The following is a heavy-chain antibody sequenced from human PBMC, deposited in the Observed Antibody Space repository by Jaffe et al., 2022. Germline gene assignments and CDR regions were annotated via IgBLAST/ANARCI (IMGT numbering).Heavy chain of an antibody. Sequence: EVQLVESGGGLVQPGRSLRLSCAASGFTFDDYAMHWVRQAPGKGLEWVSGISWNSGSIGYADSVKGRFTISRDNAKNSLYLQMNSLRAEDTALYYCAKDRGVAVAGRDYFDYWGQGTLVTVSS. V-gene: IGHV3-9*01. J-gene: IGHJ4*02. D-gene: IGHD6-19*01. CDR2: ISWNSGSI. CDR3: AKDRGVAVAGRDYFDY. CDR1: GFTFDDYA.